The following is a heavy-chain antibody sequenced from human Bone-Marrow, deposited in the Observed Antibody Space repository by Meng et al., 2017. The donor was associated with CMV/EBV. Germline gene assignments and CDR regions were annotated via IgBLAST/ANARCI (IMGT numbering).Heavy chain of an antibody. D-gene: IGHD6-6*01. CDR2: INSDGSST. V-gene: IGHV3-74*01. CDR1: GFTFSSYW. J-gene: IGHJ6*02. CDR3: ARRKNSSSVGGMDV. Sequence: GGSLRLSCAASGFTFSSYWMHWVRQAPGKGLVWVSSINSDGSSTSYTDSVKGRFTISRDNAKNTLYLQMNSLRAEDTDVYYCARRKNSSSVGGMDVWGQGTTVTVSS.